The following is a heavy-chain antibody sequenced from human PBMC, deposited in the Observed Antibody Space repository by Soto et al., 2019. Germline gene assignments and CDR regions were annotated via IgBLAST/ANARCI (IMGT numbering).Heavy chain of an antibody. J-gene: IGHJ4*02. V-gene: IGHV3-15*01. Sequence: GGSLLVSCAASVFTFSNVSMSWVRQAPGKGLEWVGRIKTKTDGGTADFAAPVKGRFTISRDDSKNTLYLQMNSLKTEDTAVYYCTTLPLDYWGQGAMVTVSS. CDR1: VFTFSNVS. CDR2: IKTKTDGGTA. CDR3: TTLPLDY.